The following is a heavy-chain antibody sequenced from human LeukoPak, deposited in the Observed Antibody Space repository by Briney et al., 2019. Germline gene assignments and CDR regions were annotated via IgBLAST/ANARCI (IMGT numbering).Heavy chain of an antibody. CDR1: GGSFSGYH. CDR3: ARGVRIAVAAPHLNY. J-gene: IGHJ4*02. V-gene: IGHV4-34*01. D-gene: IGHD6-19*01. Sequence: PSETLSLTCAVYGGSFSGYHWNWIRQPPGKGLEWIGEIDHSGSTNYNPPLKSRVTISVDTSKNQFSLNLSSVTAADTAVYFCARGVRIAVAAPHLNYWGQGTLVTVSS. CDR2: IDHSGST.